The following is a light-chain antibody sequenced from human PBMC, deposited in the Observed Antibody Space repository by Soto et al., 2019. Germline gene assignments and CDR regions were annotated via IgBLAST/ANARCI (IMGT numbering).Light chain of an antibody. V-gene: IGKV3-15*01. CDR1: QSVGSN. CDR3: QQYDNWLRT. Sequence: EIVMTQSPATLSVSPGESATLSCRASQSVGSNLAWCQQKPGQAPRLLIYGASTRATGIPARFSGSGSGTEFTLTISSRQSEDFAVYYCQQYDNWLRTFGQGTKVEIK. J-gene: IGKJ1*01. CDR2: GAS.